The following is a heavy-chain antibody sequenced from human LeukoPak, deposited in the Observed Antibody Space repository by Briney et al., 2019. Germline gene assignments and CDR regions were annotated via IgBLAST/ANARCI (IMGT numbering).Heavy chain of an antibody. D-gene: IGHD3-22*01. Sequence: PGGSLRLSCAASGFTFSNYPMNWVRQAPGKGLEYVSAISSNGVTTYYANSVKGRFTISRDNYKNTLYLQMVSLRPEDMAVYYCARGKSFYDTSGSEYFQHWGQGALVTVSS. CDR3: ARGKSFYDTSGSEYFQH. CDR2: ISSNGVTT. V-gene: IGHV3-64*01. J-gene: IGHJ1*01. CDR1: GFTFSNYP.